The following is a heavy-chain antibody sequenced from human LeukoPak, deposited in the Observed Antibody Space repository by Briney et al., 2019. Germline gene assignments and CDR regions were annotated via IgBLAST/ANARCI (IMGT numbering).Heavy chain of an antibody. D-gene: IGHD2-21*01. J-gene: IGHJ5*02. CDR2: INPNSGGT. V-gene: IGHV1-2*02. CDR1: GYSFTDYY. CDR3: ARADRLHGGPYLIGP. Sequence: ASVKVSCKTSGYSFTDYYMHWVRQAPGQGLEWMGWINPNSGGTSFAQKFQGRVTMTRDTSITTVYMEVSWLTSDDTAIYYCARADRLHGGPYLIGPWGQGTLVTVSS.